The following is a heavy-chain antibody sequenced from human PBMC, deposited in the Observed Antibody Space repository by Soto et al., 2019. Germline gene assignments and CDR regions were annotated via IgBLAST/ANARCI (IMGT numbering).Heavy chain of an antibody. Sequence: QVQLVQSGAEVKKPGSSVKVSCKASGGTFSTYAISWVRQAPGQGREWMGGIIPIFGTANYAQKFQGRVTMTADESTSTAYMELSSLGSEDTAVYYCAADVGASARTFDYWGQGTLVTVSS. J-gene: IGHJ4*02. CDR2: IIPIFGTA. D-gene: IGHD1-26*01. CDR1: GGTFSTYA. V-gene: IGHV1-69*01. CDR3: AADVGASARTFDY.